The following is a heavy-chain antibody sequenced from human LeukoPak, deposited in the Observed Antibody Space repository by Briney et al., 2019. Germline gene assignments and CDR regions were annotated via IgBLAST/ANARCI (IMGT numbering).Heavy chain of an antibody. D-gene: IGHD2-15*01. CDR1: GYTFTGYY. CDR2: INPNSGGT. CDR3: ARDPGIVVVVAADYYYGMDV. Sequence: ASVKVSCKASGYTFTGYYMHWVRQAPEQGLEWMGWINPNSGGTNYAQKFQGRVTMTRDTSISTAYMELSRLRSDDTAVYYCARDPGIVVVVAADYYYGMDVWGQGTTVTVSS. V-gene: IGHV1-2*02. J-gene: IGHJ6*02.